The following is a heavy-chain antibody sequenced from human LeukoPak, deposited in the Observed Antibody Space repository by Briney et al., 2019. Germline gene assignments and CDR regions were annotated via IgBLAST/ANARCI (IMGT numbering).Heavy chain of an antibody. CDR3: AKVYNDFWSGSGYFDN. CDR1: GFIFNTYA. D-gene: IGHD3-3*01. V-gene: IGHV3-23*01. Sequence: PGGSLRLSCAASGFIFNTYAMSWVRQAPGKGLEWVSAISGGTGTTYHADSVKGRFTVSRDNSKNTMYLQMNSLRAEDTAVYYCAKVYNDFWSGSGYFDNWGQGTLVTVSS. CDR2: ISGGTGTT. J-gene: IGHJ4*02.